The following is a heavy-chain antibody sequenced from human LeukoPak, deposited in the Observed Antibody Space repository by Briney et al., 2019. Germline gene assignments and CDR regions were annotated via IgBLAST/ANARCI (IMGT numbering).Heavy chain of an antibody. CDR1: GYNFMTYA. V-gene: IGHV1-18*01. Sequence: ASVKVSCKASGYNFMTYAISWVRQAPGQGLEWMGWISPYKGKTSYGQKFQGRITMTTDTSTSTAYMDLTSLRSDDTAVYYCAVGTTAPKLGAFDIWGQGTMVTVSS. CDR2: ISPYKGKT. D-gene: IGHD4-17*01. J-gene: IGHJ3*02. CDR3: AVGTTAPKLGAFDI.